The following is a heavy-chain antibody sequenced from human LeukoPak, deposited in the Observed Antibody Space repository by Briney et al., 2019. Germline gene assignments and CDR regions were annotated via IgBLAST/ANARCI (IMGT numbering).Heavy chain of an antibody. J-gene: IGHJ4*02. Sequence: GGSLRLSCAASGFTFSTYNMHWVRQAPGKGLEWISYITTAGNVIFYADSVKGRFTISRDEAKNSLYLQMDSLRAEDTAFYYCARRGLYYDTSAYYYMNYWGQGTLVTVSS. V-gene: IGHV3-48*01. D-gene: IGHD3-22*01. CDR2: ITTAGNVI. CDR1: GFTFSTYN. CDR3: ARRGLYYDTSAYYYMNY.